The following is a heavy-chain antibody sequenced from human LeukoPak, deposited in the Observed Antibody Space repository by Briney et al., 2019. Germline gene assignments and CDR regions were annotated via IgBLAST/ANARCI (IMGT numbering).Heavy chain of an antibody. CDR1: GFTFSSYS. CDR3: AREDQVTIQVDYYDSSGSDY. V-gene: IGHV3-21*01. CDR2: ISSSSSYI. Sequence: PGGSLRLSCAASGFTFSSYSMNWVRQAPGKGLEWVSSISSSSSYIYYADSVKGRFTISRDNAKNSLYLQMNSLRAEDTAVYYCAREDQVTIQVDYYDSSGSDYWGQGTLVTVSS. J-gene: IGHJ4*02. D-gene: IGHD3-22*01.